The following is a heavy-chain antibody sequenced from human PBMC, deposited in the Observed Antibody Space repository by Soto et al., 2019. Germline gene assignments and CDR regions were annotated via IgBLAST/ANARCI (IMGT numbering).Heavy chain of an antibody. J-gene: IGHJ6*02. D-gene: IGHD6-19*01. V-gene: IGHV4-4*02. CDR2: IYHVGST. CDR1: GDSLSTSFW. CDR3: ARHGQWLVTGYFYYGMDV. Sequence: SETLSLTCTVSGDSLSTSFWWTWVRQSPGKGLEWIGQIYHVGSTNYNPALKSRVTISVDTSKNQFSLKLSSVTAADTAVYYCARHGQWLVTGYFYYGMDVWGQGTTVTVSS.